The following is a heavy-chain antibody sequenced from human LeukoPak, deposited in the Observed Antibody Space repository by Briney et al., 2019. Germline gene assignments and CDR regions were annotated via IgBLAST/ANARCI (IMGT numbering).Heavy chain of an antibody. J-gene: IGHJ4*02. Sequence: PGGSLRLSCAASGFTFSSYSMNWVRQAPGKGLEWVSAISGSGGSTYYADSVKGRFTISRDNSKNTLYLQMNSLRAEDTAVYYCATDRGGGVLRYFDWFGPLDYWGQGTLVTVSS. V-gene: IGHV3-23*01. CDR2: ISGSGGST. D-gene: IGHD3-9*01. CDR1: GFTFSSYS. CDR3: ATDRGGGVLRYFDWFGPLDY.